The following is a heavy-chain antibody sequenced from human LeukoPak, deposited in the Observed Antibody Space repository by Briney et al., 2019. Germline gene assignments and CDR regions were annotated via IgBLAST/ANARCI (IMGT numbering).Heavy chain of an antibody. Sequence: GGSLRLSCAAAGFTFSSNWRTCARQAPGKGLEWVASIKEDGSENYYVDSVKGRFTISRDNAKNSLYLQMSSLRVEDTAVYYCSRGGGSSESWGQGTLVTVSS. V-gene: IGHV3-7*05. CDR2: IKEDGSEN. J-gene: IGHJ5*02. CDR3: SRGGGSSES. CDR1: GFTFSSNW. D-gene: IGHD1-26*01.